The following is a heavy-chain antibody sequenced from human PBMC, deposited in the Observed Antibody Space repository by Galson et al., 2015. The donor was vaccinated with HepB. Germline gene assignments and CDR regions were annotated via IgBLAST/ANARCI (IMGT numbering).Heavy chain of an antibody. CDR3: AREHYDSSGYHYVFDL. D-gene: IGHD3-22*01. CDR1: GGSISDYY. Sequence: SETLSLTCSVSGGSISDYYWSWIRQPPGKGLEWIGNIHNSGSTNYNPSLKSRVTISVDTSTNQFSLKLSSVTAADTAVYYCAREHYDSSGYHYVFDLWGQGTQVTVSS. CDR2: IHNSGST. V-gene: IGHV4-59*01. J-gene: IGHJ4*02.